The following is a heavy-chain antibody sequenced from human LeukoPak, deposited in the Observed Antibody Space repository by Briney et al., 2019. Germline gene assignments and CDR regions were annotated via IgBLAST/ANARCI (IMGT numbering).Heavy chain of an antibody. CDR1: GFTFSSYA. CDR3: AKPYNFWSGHWYY. D-gene: IGHD3-3*01. CDR2: ISGSGGDT. Sequence: GGSLRLSCGASGFTFSSYAMSWVRQAPGKGLEWVSAISGSGGDTYYADSVKGRFTISRDNSKNTLYLQMNSLRAEDTAIYYCAKPYNFWSGHWYYWGQGTLVTVSS. V-gene: IGHV3-23*01. J-gene: IGHJ4*02.